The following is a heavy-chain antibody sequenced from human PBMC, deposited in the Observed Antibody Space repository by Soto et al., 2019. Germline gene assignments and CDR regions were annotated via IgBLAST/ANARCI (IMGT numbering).Heavy chain of an antibody. CDR1: GYTFTSYG. Sequence: QVQLVQSGAEVKKPGASVKVSCKASGYTFTSYGISWVRQAPGQGLEWMGWISAYNGNTNYAQKLQGRVTMTTDTSTSTAYMELRNLRSDDTAVYYCAREALLRLYYYYGMDVWGQGTTVTVSS. J-gene: IGHJ6*02. D-gene: IGHD1-26*01. CDR2: ISAYNGNT. V-gene: IGHV1-18*01. CDR3: AREALLRLYYYYGMDV.